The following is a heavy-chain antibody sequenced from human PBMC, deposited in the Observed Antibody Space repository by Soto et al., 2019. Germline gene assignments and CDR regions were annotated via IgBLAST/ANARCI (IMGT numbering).Heavy chain of an antibody. J-gene: IGHJ4*02. CDR3: TRGLGGGSC. Sequence: EVQLVESGGGLIQPGGSLRLSCAASGYTFSSYWMHWVRQAPGKGLVWVSRINTDGSSTSYADSVQGRFTISRDNAKKTLYLQLNSLRAEDTAVYYCTRGLGGGSCWGQGTLVPVSS. V-gene: IGHV3-74*01. D-gene: IGHD2-15*01. CDR1: GYTFSSYW. CDR2: INTDGSST.